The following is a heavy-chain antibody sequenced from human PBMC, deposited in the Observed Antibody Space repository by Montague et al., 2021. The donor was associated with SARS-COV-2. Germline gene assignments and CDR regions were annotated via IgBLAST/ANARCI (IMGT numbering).Heavy chain of an antibody. V-gene: IGHV3-33*01. CDR3: ARDAIAVAPFDY. CDR2: IWYDGSNK. J-gene: IGHJ4*02. Sequence: SLRLSCAASGFTFSSYGMHWVRQAPGKGLEWVAVIWYDGSNKYYADSVKGRFTISRDNSKSTLYLQMNSLRAEDTAVYYCARDAIAVAPFDYWGQGTLVTVSS. D-gene: IGHD6-19*01. CDR1: GFTFSSYG.